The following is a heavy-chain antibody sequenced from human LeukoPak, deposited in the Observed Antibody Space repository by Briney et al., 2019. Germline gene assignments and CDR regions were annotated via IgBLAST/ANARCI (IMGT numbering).Heavy chain of an antibody. J-gene: IGHJ4*02. CDR1: GFTFSSYS. V-gene: IGHV3-74*01. D-gene: IGHD1-26*01. Sequence: PGGSLRLSCAASGFTFSSYSMNWVRQVPGKGLVWVSRISTDVSSTNYADSVKGRFTISRDNAKNTLYLQMNSLRAEDTAVYYCARESSVGAHKAFDYWGQGTLVTVSS. CDR3: ARESSVGAHKAFDY. CDR2: ISTDVSST.